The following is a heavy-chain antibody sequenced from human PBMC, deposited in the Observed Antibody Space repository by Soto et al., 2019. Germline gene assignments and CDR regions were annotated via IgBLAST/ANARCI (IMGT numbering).Heavy chain of an antibody. V-gene: IGHV3-23*01. J-gene: IGHJ4*02. D-gene: IGHD3-10*02. CDR3: SKGRSCSWSLTPRVDF. CDR1: GFTFNNYA. CDR2: ISGGGDTT. Sequence: EVQLLESGGGLVQPGGSLRLSCAASGFTFNNYAMTWVLQAPGKGLELVSAISGGGDTTSYADSVKGRFTVSRDGSKNTLYLQMSSLRAEDTALYYCSKGRSCSWSLTPRVDFCGQGTLVTVSS.